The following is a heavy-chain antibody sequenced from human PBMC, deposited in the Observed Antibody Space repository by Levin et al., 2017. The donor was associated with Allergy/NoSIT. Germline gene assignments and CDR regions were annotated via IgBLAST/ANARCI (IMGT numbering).Heavy chain of an antibody. CDR2: VSAHNGNT. J-gene: IGHJ3*02. D-gene: IGHD6-13*01. CDR3: ARRLAAARGDAFDI. V-gene: IGHV1-18*01. CDR1: GYRFGSFG. Sequence: ASVKVSCKGSGYRFGSFGISWVRQAPGQGLEWMGWVSAHNGNTKYAEKVQGRVTMTTDTSTTTGYMELRSLRSDDTAVYYCARRLAAARGDAFDIWGQGTLVTVSS.